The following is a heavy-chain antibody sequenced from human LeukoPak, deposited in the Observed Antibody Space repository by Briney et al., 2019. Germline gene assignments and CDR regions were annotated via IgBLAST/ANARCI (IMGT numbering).Heavy chain of an antibody. D-gene: IGHD3-9*01. V-gene: IGHV3-43*01. CDR3: AKDHYDILTGFGGGFDY. CDR2: ISWDGGST. Sequence: GGSLRLSCAASGFTFDDYTMHWVRQAPGKGLEWVSLISWDGGSTYYADSVKGRFTISRDNSKNTLYLQMNSLRAEDTAVYYCAKDHYDILTGFGGGFDYWGQGTLVTVSS. J-gene: IGHJ4*02. CDR1: GFTFDDYT.